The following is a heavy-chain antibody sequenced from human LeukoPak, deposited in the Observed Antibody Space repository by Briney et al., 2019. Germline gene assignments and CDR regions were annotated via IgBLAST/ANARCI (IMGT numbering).Heavy chain of an antibody. J-gene: IGHJ6*02. CDR1: GVSISSGDYY. V-gene: IGHV4-61*08. D-gene: IGHD3-10*01. CDR3: ARVGGTNYYYYGMDV. CDR2: IYDSGST. Sequence: SQTLSLTCTVSGVSISSGDYYWSWIRQPPGKGLEWIGYIYDSGSTNYNPSLKSRVTISVDTSKNQFSLKLSSVTAADMAVYYCARVGGTNYYYYGMDVWGQGTTVTVSS.